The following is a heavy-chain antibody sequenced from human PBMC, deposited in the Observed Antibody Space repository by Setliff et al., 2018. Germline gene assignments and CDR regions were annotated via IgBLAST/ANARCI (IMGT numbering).Heavy chain of an antibody. J-gene: IGHJ1*01. Sequence: PGGSLRLSCRTSGFTFSSYTMNWVRQAPGKGLEWIGYIFYSGSARYNPSLESRVTMSVDTSKNQISLKLTSVTAADTAVYYCARQDRFYDRSVFVEYFQHWGQGALVTVSS. CDR2: IFYSGSA. V-gene: IGHV4-59*08. CDR3: ARQDRFYDRSVFVEYFQH. D-gene: IGHD3-22*01. CDR1: GFTFSSYT.